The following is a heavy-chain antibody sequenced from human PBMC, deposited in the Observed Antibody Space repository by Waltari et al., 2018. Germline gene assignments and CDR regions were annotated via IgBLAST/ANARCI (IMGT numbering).Heavy chain of an antibody. J-gene: IGHJ6*03. V-gene: IGHV4-4*07. Sequence: QVQLQESGPGLVKPSETLSLTCTVSGGSISSYYWSWIRQPAGKGLEWIGRIYTSGSTNYNPSLKSRVTMSVDTSKNQFSLKLSSVTAADTAVYYCARDKALAVAGRGYYYYMDVWGKGTTVTVSS. CDR2: IYTSGST. CDR1: GGSISSYY. CDR3: ARDKALAVAGRGYYYYMDV. D-gene: IGHD6-19*01.